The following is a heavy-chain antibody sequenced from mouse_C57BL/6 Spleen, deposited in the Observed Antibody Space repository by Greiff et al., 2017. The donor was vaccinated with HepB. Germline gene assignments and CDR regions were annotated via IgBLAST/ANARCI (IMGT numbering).Heavy chain of an antibody. CDR3: ARGDYSYAMDY. V-gene: IGHV1-61*01. D-gene: IGHD6-5*01. CDR1: GYTFTSYW. J-gene: IGHJ2*01. CDR2: IYPSDSET. Sequence: QVQLQQPGAELVRPGSSVKLSCKASGYTFTSYWMDWVKQRPGQGLEWIGNIYPSDSETHYNQKFKDKATLTVDKSSSTAYMQLSSLTSEDSAVYYCARGDYSYAMDYWGQGTTLTVSS.